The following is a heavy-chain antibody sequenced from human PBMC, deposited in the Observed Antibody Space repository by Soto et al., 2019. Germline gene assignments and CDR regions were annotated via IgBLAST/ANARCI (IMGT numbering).Heavy chain of an antibody. CDR3: ARGREGGGAS. CDR2: INPSGST. CDR1: GGSFSGNY. J-gene: IGHJ5*02. Sequence: QVQLQQWGAGLLKPSETLSLTCGVYGGSFSGNYWSWIRQPPGEGLEWIGEINPSGSTNYSPSLKSGATISADTSKNQFSLKLSSVIAADTAVYYCARGREGGGASWGQGTLVTVSS. D-gene: IGHD1-26*01. V-gene: IGHV4-34*01.